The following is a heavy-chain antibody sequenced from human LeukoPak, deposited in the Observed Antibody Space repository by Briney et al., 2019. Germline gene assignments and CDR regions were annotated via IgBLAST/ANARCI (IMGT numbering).Heavy chain of an antibody. Sequence: GRSLRLSCAASGFTFSSYGMHWVRQAPGKGLEWVAVIWYDGSNKYYADSVKGRFTISRDNPKNTLYLQMNSLRAEDTAVYYCAREEAIAAAPGYYYYGMDVWGQGTTVTVSS. CDR3: AREEAIAAAPGYYYYGMDV. V-gene: IGHV3-33*01. D-gene: IGHD6-13*01. CDR1: GFTFSSYG. CDR2: IWYDGSNK. J-gene: IGHJ6*02.